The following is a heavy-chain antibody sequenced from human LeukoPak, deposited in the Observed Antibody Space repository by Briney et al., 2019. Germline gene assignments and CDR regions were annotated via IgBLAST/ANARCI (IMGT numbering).Heavy chain of an antibody. V-gene: IGHV3-33*08. CDR3: ARETPVVPAARVVDV. CDR1: GFTFSSYS. CDR2: IWYDGSNK. J-gene: IGHJ6*02. D-gene: IGHD2-2*01. Sequence: PGGSLRLSCAASGFTFSSYSMNWVRQAPGKGLEWVAVIWYDGSNKYYADSVKGRFTISRDNSKNTLYLQMNSLRAEDTAVYYCARETPVVPAARVVDVWGQGTTVTVSS.